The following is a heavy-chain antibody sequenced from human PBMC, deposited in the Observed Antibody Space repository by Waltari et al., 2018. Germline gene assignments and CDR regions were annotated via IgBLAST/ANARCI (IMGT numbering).Heavy chain of an antibody. D-gene: IGHD3-3*01. J-gene: IGHJ6*04. CDR3: ANDILVTIFGVVDKDV. CDR1: GFAFTTYG. Sequence: QEQLVESGGGVVQPGGSLRLSCAAAGFAFTTYGMHGGRQAPGKVLSWVAVIRYDGIEQFYADYVKGRLTLSRDNPKNTLYLQMNSLRAEDTGVYYCANDILVTIFGVVDKDVWGTGTTVSVSS. CDR2: IRYDGIEQ. V-gene: IGHV3-30*02.